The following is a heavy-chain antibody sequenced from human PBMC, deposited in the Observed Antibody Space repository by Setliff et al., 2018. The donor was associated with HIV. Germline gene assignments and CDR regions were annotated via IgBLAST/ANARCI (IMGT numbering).Heavy chain of an antibody. CDR1: GFTFSHYS. Sequence: GGSLRLSCAASGFTFSHYSMIWVRQGPGKGLEWVSSVSSSSSYIYYADSVKGRFTISRDNAKNSVFLQMNSLRAEDTGVYYCATQTGFYNSHWYDYWGQGTMVTVSS. CDR3: ATQTGFYNSHWYDY. D-gene: IGHD6-13*01. CDR2: VSSSSSYI. V-gene: IGHV3-21*01. J-gene: IGHJ4*02.